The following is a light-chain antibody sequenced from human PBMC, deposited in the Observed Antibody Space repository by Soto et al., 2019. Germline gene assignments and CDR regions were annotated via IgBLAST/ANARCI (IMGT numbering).Light chain of an antibody. Sequence: QSALTQPASMSGSPGQSITISCTGTSSDVGLYNLVSWYQHLPGKAPKLIIYEVNERPSGISDRFSGSKSGNTASLTISGLRDEDEADYYCCSYVGSSIVMFGGGTKLTVL. V-gene: IGLV2-23*02. CDR2: EVN. CDR3: CSYVGSSIVM. J-gene: IGLJ3*02. CDR1: SSDVGLYNL.